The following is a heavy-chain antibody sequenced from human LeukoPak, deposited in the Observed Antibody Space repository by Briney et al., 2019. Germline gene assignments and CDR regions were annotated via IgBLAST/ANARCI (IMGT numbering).Heavy chain of an antibody. V-gene: IGHV3-23*01. J-gene: IGHJ2*01. CDR2: ISGSGGST. CDR1: GFTFSSYA. D-gene: IGHD1-26*01. Sequence: PGGSLRLSCAASGFTFSSYAMSWVRQAPGKGLEWVSAISGSGGSTYYADSVKGRFTISRDNSKNTLYLQMNSLRAEDTAVYYCAKESARSGSSKALGWYFDLWGRGTLVTVSS. CDR3: AKESARSGSSKALGWYFDL.